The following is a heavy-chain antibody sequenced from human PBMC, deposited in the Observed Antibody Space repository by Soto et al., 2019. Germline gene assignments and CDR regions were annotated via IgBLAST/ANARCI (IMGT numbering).Heavy chain of an antibody. V-gene: IGHV3-74*01. CDR1: GFTFSSHW. Sequence: EVQLVESGGGLVQPGGSLRLSCAASGFTFSSHWLHWFRQTPGEGLVSVSRINPDASDADYADSVKGRFTISRDNVKSKLYLDMNSLRSEETGVYYCARPKTMVYSAFDTWGQGTMVTVSS. CDR3: ARPKTMVYSAFDT. J-gene: IGHJ3*02. CDR2: INPDASDA. D-gene: IGHD2-8*01.